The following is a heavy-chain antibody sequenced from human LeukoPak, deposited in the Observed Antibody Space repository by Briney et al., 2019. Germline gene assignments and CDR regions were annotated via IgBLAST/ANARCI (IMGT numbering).Heavy chain of an antibody. D-gene: IGHD3-16*01. V-gene: IGHV4-34*01. CDR2: INHSGST. Sequence: KASETLSLTCAVYGGSFSGYYWSWIRQPPGKGLEWIGEINHSGSTNYNPSLKSRVTISVDTSKNQFSLKLSSVTAADTAVYYCARGYVYFDYWGQGTLVTVSS. J-gene: IGHJ4*02. CDR3: ARGYVYFDY. CDR1: GGSFSGYY.